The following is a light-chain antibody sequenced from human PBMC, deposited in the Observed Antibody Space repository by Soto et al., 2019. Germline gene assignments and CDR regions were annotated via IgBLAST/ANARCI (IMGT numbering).Light chain of an antibody. J-gene: IGLJ1*01. CDR3: NSYAGRNNFV. CDR2: DVH. Sequence: QSALTQPPSASGSPGQSITISCTGSRDDVGGYNYVSWYQQHPGKAPKLIIYDVHNRPSGVPDRFSGSKSDNTASLTVSGLQTDDEADYYCNSYAGRNNFVFGTGTKVTVL. CDR1: RDDVGGYNY. V-gene: IGLV2-8*01.